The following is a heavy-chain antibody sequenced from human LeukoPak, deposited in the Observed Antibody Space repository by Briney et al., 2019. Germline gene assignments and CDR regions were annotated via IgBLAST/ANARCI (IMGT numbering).Heavy chain of an antibody. CDR3: ARDRSRITMVRGVIGY. CDR2: ISAYNGNT. CDR1: GGTFSSYA. J-gene: IGHJ4*02. Sequence: TVXCTASGGTFSSYAISWVRQAPGQGLEWMGWISAYNGNTNYAQKLQGRVTMTTDTSTSTAYMELRSLRSDDTAVYYCARDRSRITMVRGVIGYWGQGTLVTVSS. D-gene: IGHD3-10*01. V-gene: IGHV1-18*01.